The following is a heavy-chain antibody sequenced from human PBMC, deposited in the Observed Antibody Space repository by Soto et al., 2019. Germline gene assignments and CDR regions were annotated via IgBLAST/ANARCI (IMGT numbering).Heavy chain of an antibody. CDR2: TSNNGDRT. Sequence: GGSMLLSCSVAGVTCSDHAMTWVGQAPGKGLEWVSTTSNNGDRTFYADSVKGRFTASRDRSNNTLYLQMNSRRAEDTAVYFCARPPLYSNGGYFDICGQGTLVTVSS. CDR1: GVTCSDHA. V-gene: IGHV3-23*01. D-gene: IGHD6-19*01. J-gene: IGHJ4*02. CDR3: ARPPLYSNGGYFDI.